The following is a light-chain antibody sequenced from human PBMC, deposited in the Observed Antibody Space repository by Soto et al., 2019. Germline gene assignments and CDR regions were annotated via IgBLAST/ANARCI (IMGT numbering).Light chain of an antibody. V-gene: IGKV2-28*01. CDR1: QRLLHLNGYNY. CDR2: LGS. CDR3: MQALETPRT. Sequence: DIVMTQSPLSLPVTPGEPASISCRSSQRLLHLNGYNYLDWYLQRPGQSPQLLICLGSNRASGVPDRFSGSGSGTDFTLEISRVEAEDVGVYYCMQALETPRTFGQGTKLEIK. J-gene: IGKJ2*01.